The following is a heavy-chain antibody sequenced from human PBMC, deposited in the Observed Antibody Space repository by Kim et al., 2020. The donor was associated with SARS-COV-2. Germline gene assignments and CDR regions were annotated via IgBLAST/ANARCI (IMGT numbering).Heavy chain of an antibody. CDR3: ARGNTETIDY. Sequence: VSVKVSCKTSGYTFTTRYLHWVRQAPGHGLEWMGRINPDSGVTDYAQRFQGRVTMTRDKSISTVYMELSSLKSDDTVVYYCARGNTETIDYWGQGTLVTVSS. J-gene: IGHJ4*02. V-gene: IGHV1-2*05. CDR2: INPDSGVT. CDR1: GYTFTTRY.